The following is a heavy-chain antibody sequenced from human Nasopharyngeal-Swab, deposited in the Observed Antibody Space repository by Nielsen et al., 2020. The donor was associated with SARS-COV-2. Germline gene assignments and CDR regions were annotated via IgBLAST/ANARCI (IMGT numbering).Heavy chain of an antibody. CDR2: ISGSGGST. V-gene: IGHV3-23*01. J-gene: IGHJ4*02. D-gene: IGHD3-22*01. Sequence: GESLKISCAASGFTFSSYAMSWVRQAPGKGLEWVSAISGSGGSTYYADSVKGRFTISRDNSKNTLYLQMNSLRAEDTAVYYCAKVPLYYYDSSVPRDYWGQGTLVTVSS. CDR3: AKVPLYYYDSSVPRDY. CDR1: GFTFSSYA.